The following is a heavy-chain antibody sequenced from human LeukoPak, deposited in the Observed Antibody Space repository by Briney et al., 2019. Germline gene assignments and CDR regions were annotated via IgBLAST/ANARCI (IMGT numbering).Heavy chain of an antibody. CDR3: ASHDYGGNSRPS. J-gene: IGHJ5*02. CDR2: INHSGST. CDR1: GGSFSGYY. D-gene: IGHD4-23*01. V-gene: IGHV4-34*01. Sequence: SETLSLTCAVYGGSFSGYYWSWIRQPPGKGLEWIGEINHSGSTNYNPSLKSRVTISVDTSKNQFSLKLSSVTAADTAVYYCASHDYGGNSRPSWGQGTLVTVSS.